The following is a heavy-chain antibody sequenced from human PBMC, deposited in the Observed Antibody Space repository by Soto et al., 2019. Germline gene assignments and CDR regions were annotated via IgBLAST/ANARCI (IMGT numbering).Heavy chain of an antibody. V-gene: IGHV4-4*07. J-gene: IGHJ1*01. D-gene: IGHD1-26*01. CDR2: VSTSGHP. Sequence: PSETLSLTCTVSGGSISDYSSSHYWSWIRQPAWKGLEWVGRVSTSGHPTYSPSLKSRVTMSLDTSKNQFSLTVNSVTAADTAMYYCAVETVGGSPGDCWGQGTLVTVSS. CDR3: AVETVGGSPGDC. CDR1: GGSISDYSSSHY.